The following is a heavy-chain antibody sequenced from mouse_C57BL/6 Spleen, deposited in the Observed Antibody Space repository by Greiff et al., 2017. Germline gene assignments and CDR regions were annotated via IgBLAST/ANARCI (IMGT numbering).Heavy chain of an antibody. Sequence: EVKLVEPGGGLVKPGASLKLSCAASGFTFSSYSMSWVRQTPERRLEWVATISDGGSCTYYPDNVKGRFTLSRDNAKNNLYLQMSQLKSEDTAMYDGARGDYCGSSYGYFDYWGQGTTLTVSS. CDR1: GFTFSSYS. CDR2: ISDGGSCT. J-gene: IGHJ2*01. V-gene: IGHV5-4*03. D-gene: IGHD1-1*01. CDR3: ARGDYCGSSYGYFDY.